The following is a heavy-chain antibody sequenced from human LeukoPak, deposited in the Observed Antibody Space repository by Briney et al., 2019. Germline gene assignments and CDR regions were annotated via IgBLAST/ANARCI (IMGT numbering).Heavy chain of an antibody. J-gene: IGHJ4*02. Sequence: GGSLRLSCAASGFTFSSYSMNWVRQAPGKGLEWVSYISSSSSTIYYADSVKGRFTTSRDNAKNSLYLQMNSLRAEDTAVYYCARGLRITMVRGVMEWGQGTLVTVSS. CDR1: GFTFSSYS. D-gene: IGHD3-10*01. CDR2: ISSSSSTI. V-gene: IGHV3-48*04. CDR3: ARGLRITMVRGVME.